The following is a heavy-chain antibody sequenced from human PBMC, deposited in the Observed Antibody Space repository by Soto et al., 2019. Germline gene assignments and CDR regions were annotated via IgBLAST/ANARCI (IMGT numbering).Heavy chain of an antibody. Sequence: QVQLVESGGGVVQPGRSLRLSCVASGFRFSDYVLHWVRQAPGKGLEWVTRISNDENNKYFADSVQGRFTISRDNAKKAVYLEMNRLRAEDTGIYYCASQGMPAPKYHYRELAVWGQGTRVTVS. D-gene: IGHD2-2*01. CDR3: ASQGMPAPKYHYRELAV. V-gene: IGHV3-30*04. CDR1: GFRFSDYV. J-gene: IGHJ6*02. CDR2: ISNDENNK.